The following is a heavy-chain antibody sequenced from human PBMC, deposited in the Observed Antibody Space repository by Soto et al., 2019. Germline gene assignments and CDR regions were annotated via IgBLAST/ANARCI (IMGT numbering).Heavy chain of an antibody. CDR1: GYSFTSYW. CDR2: IDPSDSYT. V-gene: IGHV5-10-1*01. J-gene: IGHJ4*02. D-gene: IGHD5-18*01. Sequence: PGESLKISCKGSGYSFTSYWISWVRQMPGKGLEWMGRIDPSDSYTNYSPSFQGHVTISADKSISTAYLQWSSLKASDTAMYYCASSPRGYSYGYALGYWGQGTLVTVS. CDR3: ASSPRGYSYGYALGY.